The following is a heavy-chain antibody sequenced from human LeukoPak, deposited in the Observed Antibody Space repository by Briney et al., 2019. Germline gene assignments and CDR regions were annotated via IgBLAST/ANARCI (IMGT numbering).Heavy chain of an antibody. J-gene: IGHJ4*02. D-gene: IGHD2-15*01. V-gene: IGHV3-11*01. Sequence: GRSLRLSCAASGFTFNDFWMSWIRQAPGKGLEWVSYTSNTGSTIYYADSVKGRFTISRGNAKNSLYLQMNSLRAGDTALYHCVRGPSDSSLPGYWGQGTLVTVSS. CDR3: VRGPSDSSLPGY. CDR1: GFTFNDFW. CDR2: TSNTGSTI.